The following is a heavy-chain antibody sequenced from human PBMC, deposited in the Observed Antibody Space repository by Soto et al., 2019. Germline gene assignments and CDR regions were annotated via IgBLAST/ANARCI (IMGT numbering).Heavy chain of an antibody. Sequence: QVQLQESGPGLVKPSETLSLTCTVSGGAISSDYWSWIRQTPGKGLEWLGGIYYSGDTKDSPSFSSRVTISVDASKNQFSLRLRSATAADMALYYCASGLTSGAFEIWGRGINVVVSS. CDR3: ASGLTSGAFEI. D-gene: IGHD6-19*01. CDR2: IYYSGDT. CDR1: GGAISSDY. J-gene: IGHJ3*02. V-gene: IGHV4-59*08.